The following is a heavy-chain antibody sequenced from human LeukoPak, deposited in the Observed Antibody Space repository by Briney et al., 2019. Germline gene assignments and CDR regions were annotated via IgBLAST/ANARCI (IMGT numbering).Heavy chain of an antibody. Sequence: SVKVSCKASGGTFSTYGISWVRQAPGQGLEWMGGIIPIFGTANYAHKFQGRVTITADESTSTAYMELSSLRSEDTAVYYCATGLSGYNHGGYFDYWGQGTLVTVSS. J-gene: IGHJ4*02. CDR2: IIPIFGTA. D-gene: IGHD5-18*01. CDR3: ATGLSGYNHGGYFDY. V-gene: IGHV1-69*13. CDR1: GGTFSTYG.